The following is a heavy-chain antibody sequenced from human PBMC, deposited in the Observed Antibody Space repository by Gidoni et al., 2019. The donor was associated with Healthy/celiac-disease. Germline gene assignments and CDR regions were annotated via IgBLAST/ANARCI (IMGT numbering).Heavy chain of an antibody. J-gene: IGHJ6*02. V-gene: IGHV1-2*02. CDR2: INPNSGGT. CDR1: GYTFTGYY. D-gene: IGHD3-22*01. Sequence: QVQLVQSGAEVKKPGASVTVSCKASGYTFTGYYMHWVRQAPGQGLEWMGWINPNSGGTNYAQKVQGRVTMTRDTSISTAYMELSRLRSDDTAVYYCARDRNSHSSGYYYYYYGMDVWGQGTTVTVSS. CDR3: ARDRNSHSSGYYYYYYGMDV.